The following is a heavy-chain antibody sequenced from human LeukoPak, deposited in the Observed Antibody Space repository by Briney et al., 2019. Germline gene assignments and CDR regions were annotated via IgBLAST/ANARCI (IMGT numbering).Heavy chain of an antibody. Sequence: GGSLRLSCAASGFTFSSYAMSWVRQAPGKGLEWVSAIGGSGAGTYYADSVKGRFTISRDNSKNTLYLQMNSLRAEDTAVYYCAREGGLDGYNSYFDYWGQGTLVTVSS. J-gene: IGHJ4*02. CDR2: IGGSGAGT. CDR1: GFTFSSYA. D-gene: IGHD5-24*01. V-gene: IGHV3-23*01. CDR3: AREGGLDGYNSYFDY.